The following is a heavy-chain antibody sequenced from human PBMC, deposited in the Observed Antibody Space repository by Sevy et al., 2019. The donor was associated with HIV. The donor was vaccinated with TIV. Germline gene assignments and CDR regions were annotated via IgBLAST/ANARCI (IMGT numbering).Heavy chain of an antibody. CDR2: INHSGST. D-gene: IGHD5-12*01. V-gene: IGHV4-34*01. CDR1: GGSFSGYY. J-gene: IGHJ6*03. CDR3: ATGTRPRRDGYNYKNYYMDV. Sequence: SETLSLTCAVYGGSFSGYYWSWIRQPPGKGLEWIGEINHSGSTNYNPSLKSRVTISVDTSKNQFSLKLSSVTAADTAVYYCATGTRPRRDGYNYKNYYMDVWGKGTTVTVSS.